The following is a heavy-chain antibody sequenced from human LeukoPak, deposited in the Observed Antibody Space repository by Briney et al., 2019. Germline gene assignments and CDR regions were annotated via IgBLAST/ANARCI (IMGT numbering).Heavy chain of an antibody. D-gene: IGHD6-13*01. J-gene: IGHJ6*02. CDR2: INPNSGGT. CDR3: ARDEYSSSYYYYYGMDV. V-gene: IGHV1-2*02. CDR1: GYTFTGYY. Sequence: ASVKVSCKASGYTFTGYYMHWVRQAPGQGLEWMGWINPNSGGTNYAQKFQGRVTMTRDTSISTAYMELSRLRSDDTAVYYCARDEYSSSYYYYYGMDVWGQGTTVTISS.